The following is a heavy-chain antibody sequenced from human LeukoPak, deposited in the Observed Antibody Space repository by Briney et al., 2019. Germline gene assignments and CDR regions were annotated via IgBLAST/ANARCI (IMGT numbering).Heavy chain of an antibody. CDR2: INHSGST. J-gene: IGHJ4*02. V-gene: IGHV4-34*01. D-gene: IGHD2-15*01. Sequence: SETLSLTCAVYGGSFSGYYWGWIRQPPGKGLEWIGEINHSGSTNYNPSLKSRVTISVDTSKNQFSLKLSSVTAADTAVYYCARHEWVVVAARVDYFDYWGQGTLVTVSS. CDR1: GGSFSGYY. CDR3: ARHEWVVVAARVDYFDY.